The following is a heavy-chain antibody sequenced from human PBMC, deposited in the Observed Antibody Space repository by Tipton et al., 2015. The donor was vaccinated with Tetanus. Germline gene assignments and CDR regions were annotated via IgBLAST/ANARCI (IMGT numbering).Heavy chain of an antibody. CDR2: VWYDGGNK. CDR1: GFALSGHA. V-gene: IGHV3-33*01. J-gene: IGHJ2*01. D-gene: IGHD3-16*02. Sequence: RSLRLSCAASGFALSGHAMHWVRQAPGKGLEWVAIVWYDGGNKYYAESVKGRFTISKDNVRNTLSLQMNSLTVEDTAVYYCARLIMITLGGVIELWYFDLWGRGTLVTVSS. CDR3: ARLIMITLGGVIELWYFDL.